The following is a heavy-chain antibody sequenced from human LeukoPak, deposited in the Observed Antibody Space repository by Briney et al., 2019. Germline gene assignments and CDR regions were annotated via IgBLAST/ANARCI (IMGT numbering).Heavy chain of an antibody. Sequence: PSETLSLTCTVSGGSISSGGYYWSWIRQHPGKGLEWIGYIYYSGSTYYNPSLKSRVTISVDTSKNQFSLKLSSATAADTAVYYCARGALYYGSGSYNFDPWGQGTLVTVSS. V-gene: IGHV4-31*03. D-gene: IGHD3-10*01. CDR1: GGSISSGGYY. J-gene: IGHJ5*02. CDR2: IYYSGST. CDR3: ARGALYYGSGSYNFDP.